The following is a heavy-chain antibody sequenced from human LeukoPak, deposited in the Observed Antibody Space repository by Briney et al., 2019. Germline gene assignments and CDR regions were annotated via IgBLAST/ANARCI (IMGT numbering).Heavy chain of an antibody. D-gene: IGHD2-2*01. CDR2: INPNSGGT. V-gene: IGHV1-2*02. Sequence: ASVKVSCKASGYTFTGYYMHWVRQAPGQGFEWMGWINPNSGGTNYAQKFQGRVTMTRDTSISTAYMELSRLRSDDTAVYYCARESYCSSTSCYAGGVASANWFDPWGQGTLVTVSS. CDR3: ARESYCSSTSCYAGGVASANWFDP. CDR1: GYTFTGYY. J-gene: IGHJ5*02.